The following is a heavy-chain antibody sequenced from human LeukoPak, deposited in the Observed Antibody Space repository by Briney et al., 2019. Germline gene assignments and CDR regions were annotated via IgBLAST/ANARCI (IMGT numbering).Heavy chain of an antibody. D-gene: IGHD3-10*01. Sequence: GGSLRLSCVVSGFDFSGFSMSWVRQAPGKGLEWVAIMEEYGSYIFYVDSVKGRFIISRDNARNSLYLQMNTLRVEDTAIYYCVRVALYYYGSESYYFFEQWGQGTPVTASS. CDR3: VRVALYYYGSESYYFFEQ. V-gene: IGHV3-7*01. CDR1: GFDFSGFS. J-gene: IGHJ4*02. CDR2: MEEYGSYI.